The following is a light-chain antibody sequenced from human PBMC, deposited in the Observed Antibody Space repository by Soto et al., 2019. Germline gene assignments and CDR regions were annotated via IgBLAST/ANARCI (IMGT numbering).Light chain of an antibody. CDR2: WGS. Sequence: EIVMTQSPDSLSLSLGERATFNCKSSQSVLDTSNKANYLAWYQQKPGQSPKLLIYWGSTRQSGVPDRFSGTGSGTDFTLTIASLQAEDVAVYYCQQFFRIPLTFCGGTKVEIK. CDR3: QQFFRIPLT. J-gene: IGKJ4*01. V-gene: IGKV4-1*01. CDR1: QSVLDTSNKANY.